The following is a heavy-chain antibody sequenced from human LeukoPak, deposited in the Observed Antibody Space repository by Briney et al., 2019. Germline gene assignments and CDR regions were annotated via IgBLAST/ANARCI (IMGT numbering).Heavy chain of an antibody. CDR2: INSDGSST. Sequence: GSLRLSCAASGFTFRSYWMHWVRQAPGKGLVWVSRINSDGSSTGYADSVKGRFTISRDNAKNTLYLQMKSLRAEDTAVYYCARDGSNPPYYYYYYMDVWGTGTTVTVSS. D-gene: IGHD4-11*01. V-gene: IGHV3-74*01. CDR1: GFTFRSYW. J-gene: IGHJ6*03. CDR3: ARDGSNPPYYYYYYMDV.